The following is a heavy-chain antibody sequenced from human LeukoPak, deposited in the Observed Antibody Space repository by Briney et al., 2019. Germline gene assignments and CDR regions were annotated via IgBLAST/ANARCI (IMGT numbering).Heavy chain of an antibody. D-gene: IGHD3-10*01. CDR3: ARMVRGVIDAFEI. Sequence: SETLSLTCTVSGDSVSSRSYYWGWIRQPPGKGLEWIGSVYYSGSAYYNPSLKSRVTISVDTSKNQFSLKLSSVTAADTAVYYCARMVRGVIDAFEIWGQGTMVTISS. J-gene: IGHJ3*02. V-gene: IGHV4-39*07. CDR2: VYYSGSA. CDR1: GDSVSSRSYY.